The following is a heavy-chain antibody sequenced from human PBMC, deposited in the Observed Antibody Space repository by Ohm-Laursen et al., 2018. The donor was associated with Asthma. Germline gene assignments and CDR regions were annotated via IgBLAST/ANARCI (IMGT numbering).Heavy chain of an antibody. J-gene: IGHJ5*02. V-gene: IGHV1-46*01. CDR1: GYTFSDYA. Sequence: ASVKVSCKASGYTFSDYAIHWVRQAPGQGLEWMGIINPSGGSTSYAQKFQGRVTMTRDTSTSTVYMELSSLRSEDTAVYYCARVSYYYDSSGYYFNGWFDPWGQGTLVTVSS. CDR2: INPSGGST. D-gene: IGHD3-22*01. CDR3: ARVSYYYDSSGYYFNGWFDP.